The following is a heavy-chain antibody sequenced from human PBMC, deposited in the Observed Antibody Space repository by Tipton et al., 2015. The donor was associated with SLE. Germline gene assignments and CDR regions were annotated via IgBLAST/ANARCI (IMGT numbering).Heavy chain of an antibody. V-gene: IGHV4-31*03. D-gene: IGHD2-15*01. J-gene: IGHJ3*01. CDR2: INYSGST. CDR3: ARHFGWSFDV. CDR1: GGSISSGGFY. Sequence: TLSLTCTVSGGSISSGGFYCSWVRQHPGKGLEWIGSINYSGSTYYNPSLESRVDISSDTSKNQFSLKLISVTAADTAVYYCARHFGWSFDVWGQGTMVTVSS.